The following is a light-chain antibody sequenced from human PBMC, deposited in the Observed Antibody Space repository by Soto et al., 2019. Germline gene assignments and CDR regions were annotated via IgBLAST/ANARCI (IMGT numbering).Light chain of an antibody. CDR2: DVS. CDR1: SSDVGTYTY. Sequence: QSVLTQPRSVSGSPGQSVTISCTGTSSDVGTYTYVSWYQQHPGKAPKVVIYDVSQRPSGVPDRFSGSKSGNTASLSISGLQGEDEADYYCCSYAGRSAYFVFGTGTKLTVL. J-gene: IGLJ1*01. V-gene: IGLV2-11*01. CDR3: CSYAGRSAYFV.